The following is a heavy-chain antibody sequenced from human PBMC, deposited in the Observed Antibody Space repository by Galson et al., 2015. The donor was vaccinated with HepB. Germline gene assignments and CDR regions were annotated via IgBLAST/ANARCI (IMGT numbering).Heavy chain of an antibody. CDR3: ARHRITVFGVVINDFDY. D-gene: IGHD3-3*01. CDR1: GGSISTYY. CDR2: IHYSGST. J-gene: IGHJ4*02. Sequence: ETLSLTCTVSGGSISTYYWTWIRQPPGKGLEWIGYIHYSGSTNHNPSLKSRVTISVDTSKNQFSLKLSSVTAADTAVYYCARHRITVFGVVINDFDYWGQGTLVTVSS. V-gene: IGHV4-59*08.